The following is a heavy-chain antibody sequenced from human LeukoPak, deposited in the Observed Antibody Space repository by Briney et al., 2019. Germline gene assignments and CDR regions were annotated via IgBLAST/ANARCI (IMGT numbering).Heavy chain of an antibody. CDR3: ARKWVHNTLDI. V-gene: IGHV4-34*01. CDR1: GDSFSGYF. D-gene: IGHD1-26*01. Sequence: SETLSLTCAVYGDSFSGYFWSWIRQSPGKGLEWFGEIDDRGNVFYNPSLKSRVTISADTSKNQFSLKVTSVTAADTAVYYCARKWVHNTLDIWGQGTMVTVSS. CDR2: IDDRGNV. J-gene: IGHJ3*02.